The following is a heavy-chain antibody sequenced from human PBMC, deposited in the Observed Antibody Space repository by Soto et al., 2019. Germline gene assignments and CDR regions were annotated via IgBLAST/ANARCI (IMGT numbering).Heavy chain of an antibody. CDR3: AREQGIGMARDYYYGMDV. CDR2: ISYDGANK. D-gene: IGHD1-20*01. Sequence: SLRLFCAASWFTFSSYAIHWVRQAPGEGLGWVAVISYDGANKYYADAVKGRFTVSRDNPKSTVYLQMNSLRAEDTAVYFCAREQGIGMARDYYYGMDVWGQGTTVTVCS. CDR1: WFTFSSYA. V-gene: IGHV3-30-3*01. J-gene: IGHJ6*02.